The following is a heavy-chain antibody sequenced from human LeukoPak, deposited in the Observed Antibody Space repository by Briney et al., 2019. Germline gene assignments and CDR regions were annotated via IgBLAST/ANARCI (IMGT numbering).Heavy chain of an antibody. D-gene: IGHD1-26*01. CDR2: ISSSSSYI. V-gene: IGHV3-21*01. CDR1: GFTFNSYS. CDR3: ARDPESPLFIVQRYFDY. Sequence: GGSLRLSCAASGFTFNSYSMNWVRQAPGKGLEWVSSISSSSSYIYYADSVKGRFTISRDNAKNSLYLQMNSLRAEDTAVYYCARDPESPLFIVQRYFDYWGQGTLVTVSS. J-gene: IGHJ4*02.